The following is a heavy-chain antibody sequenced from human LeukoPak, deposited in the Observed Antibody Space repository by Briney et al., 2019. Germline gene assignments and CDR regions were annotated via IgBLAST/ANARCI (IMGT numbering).Heavy chain of an antibody. J-gene: IGHJ4*02. Sequence: SETLSLTCTVSGDSISSYYWNWIRQPPGKGLEWIGNIRYSGSTNYNPSLKSRVTISLDTSKNRFSLRLSSVTAADTAVYYCARDKGYHFDYWGQGTLVTVSS. CDR3: ARDKGYHFDY. D-gene: IGHD6-13*01. V-gene: IGHV4-59*01. CDR1: GDSISSYY. CDR2: IRYSGST.